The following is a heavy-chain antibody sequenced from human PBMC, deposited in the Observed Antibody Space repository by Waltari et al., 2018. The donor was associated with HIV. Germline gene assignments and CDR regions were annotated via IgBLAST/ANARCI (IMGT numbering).Heavy chain of an antibody. J-gene: IGHJ4*02. CDR1: GGPSRGSF. CDR3: ASLHITTSGTEFDF. V-gene: IGHV4-34*02. CDR2: MNYSGNT. Sequence: VQLKQWGAGLLKPSETLSLPCAVYGGPSRGSFWSWIRQSPGEGLEWIGEMNYSGNTKYNPSLKSRVSMSVDTSLNQVSLKLSSVTAADTAVYYCASLHITTSGTEFDFWGQGTVVTVSS. D-gene: IGHD1-1*01.